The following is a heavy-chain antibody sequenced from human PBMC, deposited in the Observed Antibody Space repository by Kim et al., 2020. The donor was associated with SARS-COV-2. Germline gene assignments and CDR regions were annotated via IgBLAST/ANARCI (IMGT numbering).Heavy chain of an antibody. CDR3: ATHLLYYYGSGSSPFDY. CDR2: IDPSDSYT. Sequence: GESLKISCKGSGYSFTSYWISWVRQMPGKGLEWMGRIDPSDSYTNYSPSFQGHVTISADKSISTAYLQWSSLKASDTAMYYCATHLLYYYGSGSSPFDYWGQGTLVTVSS. V-gene: IGHV5-10-1*01. D-gene: IGHD3-10*01. CDR1: GYSFTSYW. J-gene: IGHJ4*02.